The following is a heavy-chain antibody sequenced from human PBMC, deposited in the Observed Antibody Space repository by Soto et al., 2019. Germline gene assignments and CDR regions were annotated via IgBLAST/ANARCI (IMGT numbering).Heavy chain of an antibody. CDR3: ARGGVSTRTFNY. Sequence: GESLKISCKGSGYNFAGYWIAWVRQMPGKGLELMGIIYPSDSDTRYRPSFQGQVTISADKSISSAYLQWSSLRASDTAMYYCARGGVSTRTFNYWGEGTPVTVSS. J-gene: IGHJ4*02. CDR2: IYPSDSDT. D-gene: IGHD3-3*01. CDR1: GYNFAGYW. V-gene: IGHV5-51*01.